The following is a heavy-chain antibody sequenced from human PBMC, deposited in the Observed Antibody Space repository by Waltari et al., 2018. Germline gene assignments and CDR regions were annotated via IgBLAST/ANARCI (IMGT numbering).Heavy chain of an antibody. Sequence: EVQLVESGGGLVQPGGSLRLSCVASGFTFSKYWMHWVRQAPGKGLVSVGHINLDGRLITYADSVKGRFSISRDNAKNTLFLQMNSLRVEDSGVYYCVLYSSEFLGDCWGQGTLVTVSS. CDR3: VLYSSEFLGDC. D-gene: IGHD6-25*01. V-gene: IGHV3-74*03. J-gene: IGHJ4*02. CDR1: GFTFSKYW. CDR2: INLDGRLI.